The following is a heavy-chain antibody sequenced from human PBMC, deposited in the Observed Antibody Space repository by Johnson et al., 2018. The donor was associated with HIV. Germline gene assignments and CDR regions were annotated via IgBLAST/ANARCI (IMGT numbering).Heavy chain of an antibody. V-gene: IGHV3-20*04. Sequence: EVQLVESGGGLVQPGGSLRLSCAASGFPFSSYAMTWVRQAPGTGLEWVSGINWNGGSTGSAASVKGRFTISRDNAKNSLYLQMNSLRAEDTALYYCAREGIAARPGAFDIWGQGTMVTVSS. J-gene: IGHJ3*02. D-gene: IGHD6-6*01. CDR3: AREGIAARPGAFDI. CDR2: INWNGGST. CDR1: GFPFSSYA.